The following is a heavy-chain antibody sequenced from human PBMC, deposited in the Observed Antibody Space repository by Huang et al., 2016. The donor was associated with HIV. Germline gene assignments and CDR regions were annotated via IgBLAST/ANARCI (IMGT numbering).Heavy chain of an antibody. J-gene: IGHJ1*01. Sequence: QVQLVESGGGVVQPGRSLRLSCAAFGFIFSNYGRHWVRPAPGKGLEWVALISDDGSNKYYTDSVKGRFSISRDNSKNTLYLQMNSLRAEDTAVYYCALKGDSSGWEYFRHWGQGTLVTVSS. V-gene: IGHV3-30*03. CDR2: ISDDGSNK. D-gene: IGHD6-19*01. CDR1: GFIFSNYG. CDR3: ALKGDSSGWEYFRH.